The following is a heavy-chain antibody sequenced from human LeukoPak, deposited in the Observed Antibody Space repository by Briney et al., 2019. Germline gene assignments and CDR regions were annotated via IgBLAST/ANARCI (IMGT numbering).Heavy chain of an antibody. CDR2: INHSGST. CDR3: ARGPNDIAAAGLYGMDV. V-gene: IGHV4-34*01. Sequence: SETLSLTCAVYGGSFSGYYWSWIRQPPGKGLEWIGEINHSGSTNYNPSLKSRATISVDTSKNQFSLKLSSVTAADTAVYYCARGPNDIAAAGLYGMDVWGQGTTVTVSS. CDR1: GGSFSGYY. D-gene: IGHD6-13*01. J-gene: IGHJ6*02.